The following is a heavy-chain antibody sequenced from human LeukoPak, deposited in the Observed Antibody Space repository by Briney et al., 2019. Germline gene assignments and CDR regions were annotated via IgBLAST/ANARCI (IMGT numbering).Heavy chain of an antibody. CDR2: ISGSGGST. J-gene: IGHJ4*02. Sequence: PGGSLRLSCAASGFTFSSYGMSWVRQAPGKGLEWVSAISGSGGSTYYADSVKGRFTISRDNSKNTLYLQMNSLRAEDTAVYYCAKVGVSGGYDILTGYYIWYDYWGQGTLVTVSS. CDR3: AKVGVSGGYDILTGYYIWYDY. CDR1: GFTFSSYG. V-gene: IGHV3-23*01. D-gene: IGHD3-9*01.